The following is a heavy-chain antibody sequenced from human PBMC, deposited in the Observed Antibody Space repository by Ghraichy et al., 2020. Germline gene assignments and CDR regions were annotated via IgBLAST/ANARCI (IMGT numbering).Heavy chain of an antibody. CDR2: IYFDGNT. J-gene: IGHJ6*02. CDR3: ARGDGGYFGLGV. Sequence: SETLSLTCTVSGGSVSGYYWSWIRQPAGKALEWIGRIYFDGNTNYNPYIQSRVTMSMDTSRDRFSLILTSLTAADTAIYYCARGDGGYFGLGVWGLGTTVIVSS. D-gene: IGHD3-16*01. V-gene: IGHV4-4*07. CDR1: GGSVSGYY.